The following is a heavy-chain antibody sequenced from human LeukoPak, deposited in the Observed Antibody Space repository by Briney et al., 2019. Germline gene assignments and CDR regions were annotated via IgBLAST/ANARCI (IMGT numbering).Heavy chain of an antibody. J-gene: IGHJ6*03. D-gene: IGHD2-2*01. CDR1: GGTFSSYA. Sequence: GASVKVSCKASGGTFSSYAISWVRQAPGQGLEWMGGIIPIFGTANYAQKFQGRVTITADESTSTAYMELSSLRSEDTAVYYCASAADIVVVPAAIDYYYYYMDVWGKGTTVTVSS. CDR2: IIPIFGTA. CDR3: ASAADIVVVPAAIDYYYYYMDV. V-gene: IGHV1-69*13.